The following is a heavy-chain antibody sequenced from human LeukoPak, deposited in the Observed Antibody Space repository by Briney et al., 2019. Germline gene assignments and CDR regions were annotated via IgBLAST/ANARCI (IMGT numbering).Heavy chain of an antibody. CDR2: MRYDGSNK. CDR1: GFTFSSYG. CDR3: AKDPHLYYYDSSPLLDY. V-gene: IGHV3-30*02. J-gene: IGHJ4*02. D-gene: IGHD3-22*01. Sequence: GGSLRLSCAASGFTFSSYGMHWVRQAPGKGLEWVAFMRYDGSNKYYADSVKGRFTISRDNSKNTLYLQMNSLRAEDAAVYYCAKDPHLYYYDSSPLLDYWGQGTLVTVSS.